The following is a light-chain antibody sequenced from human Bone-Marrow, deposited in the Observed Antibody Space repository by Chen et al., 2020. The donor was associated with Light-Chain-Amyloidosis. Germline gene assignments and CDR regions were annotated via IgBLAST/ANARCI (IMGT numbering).Light chain of an antibody. V-gene: IGKV1-5*03. J-gene: IGKJ2*01. Sequence: DIRMTQSPPTLSASVGDRVTITCRASQDIGDWLAWFQQKPGKAPNLLIYKASNLQRGVPSRFTGSGSGTEFTLTIDSLQPDDFALYFCQQYKSYTFNFGQGTQL. CDR2: KAS. CDR3: QQYKSYTFN. CDR1: QDIGDW.